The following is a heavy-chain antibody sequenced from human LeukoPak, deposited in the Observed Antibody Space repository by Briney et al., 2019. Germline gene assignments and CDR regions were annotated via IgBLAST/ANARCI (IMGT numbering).Heavy chain of an antibody. CDR2: INHSGST. Sequence: SETLSLTCAVYGVSFSGYYWSWLRQPPGKGREWVGEINHSGSTNYNPSLKSRVTISVDTSKNQFSLKLSSVTAADTAVYYCARGFGVVINYYGMDVWGQGTTVTVSS. J-gene: IGHJ6*02. V-gene: IGHV4-34*01. CDR1: GVSFSGYY. D-gene: IGHD3-3*01. CDR3: ARGFGVVINYYGMDV.